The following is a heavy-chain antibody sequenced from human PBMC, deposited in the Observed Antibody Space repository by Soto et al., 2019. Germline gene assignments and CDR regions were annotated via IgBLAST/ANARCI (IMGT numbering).Heavy chain of an antibody. D-gene: IGHD2-2*01. CDR1: GFTFSSYG. Sequence: QVQLVESGGGVVQPGRSLRLSCAASGFTFSSYGMHWVRQAPGKGLEWVAVISYDGSNKYYADSVKGRFTISRDNSKNTLYLQMNSLRAEDTAVYYCAKAGSAAALSSNYYYYHYMDVWGKGTTVTVSS. CDR3: AKAGSAAALSSNYYYYHYMDV. CDR2: ISYDGSNK. J-gene: IGHJ6*03. V-gene: IGHV3-30*18.